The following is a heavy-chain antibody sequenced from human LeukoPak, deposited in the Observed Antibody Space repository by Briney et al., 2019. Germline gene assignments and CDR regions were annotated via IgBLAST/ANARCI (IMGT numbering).Heavy chain of an antibody. D-gene: IGHD6-19*01. CDR2: IYYSGST. Sequence: SETLSLTCTVPGGSISSYYWSWIRQPPGKGLEWIGYIYYSGSTNYNPSLKSRVTISVDTSKNQFSLKLSSVTAADTAVYYCARAGFQWLDFDYWGQGTLVTVSS. CDR3: ARAGFQWLDFDY. CDR1: GGSISSYY. J-gene: IGHJ4*02. V-gene: IGHV4-59*01.